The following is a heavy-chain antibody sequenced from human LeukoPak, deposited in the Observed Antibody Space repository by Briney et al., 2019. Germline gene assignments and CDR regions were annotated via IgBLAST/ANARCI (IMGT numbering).Heavy chain of an antibody. CDR1: GFTFSNYA. D-gene: IGHD2-2*02. CDR2: SSGSGGST. Sequence: GGSLRLSCVASGFTFSNYAMSWVRQAPGKGLEWVSVSSGSGGSTNYADSVKGRFTISRDNSKNTLYLQMNSLRGEDTALYYCAKSGDLSIYCSSSSCYIDAFDIWGQGTMVIVSS. CDR3: AKSGDLSIYCSSSSCYIDAFDI. V-gene: IGHV3-23*01. J-gene: IGHJ3*02.